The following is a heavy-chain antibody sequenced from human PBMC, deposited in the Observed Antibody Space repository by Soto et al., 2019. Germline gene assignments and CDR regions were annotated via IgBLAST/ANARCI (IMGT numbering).Heavy chain of an antibody. D-gene: IGHD6-13*01. J-gene: IGHJ5*02. CDR3: ARVFSDSSSFFDP. Sequence: QVQLQESGPGLVKPSQTLSLTCTVSGGSISSGGYYWSWIRQHPGKGLEWIGYIYYSGTTSYNPSLKSRVTISLDTSKDQFSLKLSSVTAADTAVYYCARVFSDSSSFFDPWGQGTLVTVSS. V-gene: IGHV4-31*03. CDR1: GGSISSGGYY. CDR2: IYYSGTT.